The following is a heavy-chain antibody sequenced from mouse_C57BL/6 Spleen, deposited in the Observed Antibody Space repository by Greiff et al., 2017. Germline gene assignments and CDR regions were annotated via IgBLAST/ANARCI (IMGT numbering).Heavy chain of an antibody. CDR2: IYPGDGDT. CDR3: ARGGYSNYEYFDV. J-gene: IGHJ1*03. Sequence: QVQLKESGPELVKPGASVKISCKASGYAFSSSWMNWVKQRPGKGLEWIGRIYPGDGDTNYNGKFKGKATLTADKSSSTAYMQISSLTSEDSAVYFCARGGYSNYEYFDVWGTGTTVTVSS. CDR1: GYAFSSSW. D-gene: IGHD2-5*01. V-gene: IGHV1-82*01.